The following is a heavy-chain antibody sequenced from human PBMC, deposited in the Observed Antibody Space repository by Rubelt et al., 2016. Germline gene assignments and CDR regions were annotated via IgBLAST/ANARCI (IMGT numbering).Heavy chain of an antibody. CDR2: IYYTGST. Sequence: QLQLQESGPGLVKPSETLSLTCTVSGGSISSGTDYWGWIRQPPGKGLEWIGSIYYTGSTYYNSSLKSRDTISLDMSKKYFSLKLTSVTAADTAVYYCTKEPGGSGFDPWGQGTLVTVSS. CDR3: TKEPGGSGFDP. D-gene: IGHD1-14*01. V-gene: IGHV4-39*07. CDR1: GGSISSGTDY. J-gene: IGHJ5*02.